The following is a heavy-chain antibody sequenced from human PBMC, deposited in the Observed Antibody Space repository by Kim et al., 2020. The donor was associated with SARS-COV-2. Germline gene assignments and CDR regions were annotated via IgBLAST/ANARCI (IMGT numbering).Heavy chain of an antibody. V-gene: IGHV4-39*07. CDR3: ARDGAYCGGDCYTDY. J-gene: IGHJ4*02. D-gene: IGHD2-21*02. Sequence: PSLKSRVPISVDTSKNQFSLKLSSVTAADTAVYYCARDGAYCGGDCYTDYWGQGTLVTVSS.